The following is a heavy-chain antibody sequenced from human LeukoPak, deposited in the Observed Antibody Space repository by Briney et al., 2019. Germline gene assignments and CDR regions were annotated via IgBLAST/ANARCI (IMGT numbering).Heavy chain of an antibody. CDR1: GGSISTYY. CDR3: ARGEAFWSGSHYYFYYYMDG. V-gene: IGHV4-4*07. Sequence: SETLSLTCTVSGGSISTYYWSWIRQPAGKGLEWIGRIYTSGTTNYNPSLKSRVTMSVVTSKNQFSLRLSSVTAADTAMYYCARGEAFWSGSHYYFYYYMDGWGRRTTVTVSS. CDR2: IYTSGTT. J-gene: IGHJ6*03. D-gene: IGHD3-3*01.